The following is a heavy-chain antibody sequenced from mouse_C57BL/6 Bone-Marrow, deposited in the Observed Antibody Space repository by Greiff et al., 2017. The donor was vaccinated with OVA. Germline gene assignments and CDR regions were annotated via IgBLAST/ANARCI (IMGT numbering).Heavy chain of an antibody. V-gene: IGHV3-6*01. D-gene: IGHD1-1*01. CDR1: GYSITSGYY. CDR3: ARFITTVYFDY. Sequence: EVQLQESGPGLVKPSQSLSLTCSVTGYSITSGYYWNWIRQFPGNKLEWMGYISYDGSNNYNPSLKNRIPITRDTSKNQFFLKLNSVTTEDTATYYCARFITTVYFDYWGQGTTLTVSS. CDR2: ISYDGSN. J-gene: IGHJ2*01.